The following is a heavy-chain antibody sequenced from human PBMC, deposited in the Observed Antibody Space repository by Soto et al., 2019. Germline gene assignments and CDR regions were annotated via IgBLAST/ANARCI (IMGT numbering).Heavy chain of an antibody. V-gene: IGHV3-7*03. J-gene: IGHJ3*02. D-gene: IGHD4-17*01. CDR3: ARSYALDAFDI. CDR2: IKQDGSAK. Sequence: GESLKISCAASGFTFSSYWMSWVRQAPGKGLEWVANIKQDGSAKYYVDSVKGRFTISRDNAKNSLYLQMNSLRTEDTAVYYCARSYALDAFDIWGQGTMVTVSS. CDR1: GFTFSSYW.